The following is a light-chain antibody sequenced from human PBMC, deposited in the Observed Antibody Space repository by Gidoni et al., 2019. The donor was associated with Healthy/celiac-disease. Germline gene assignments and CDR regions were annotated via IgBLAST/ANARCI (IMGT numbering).Light chain of an antibody. J-gene: IGLJ2*01. CDR1: SSDVGGQNY. V-gene: IGLV2-14*01. CDR3: SSYTSSSTSVI. CDR2: DVS. Sequence: QSALTQPASAPGPPGQSLTISCTGTSSDVGGQNYVSWYQQHPGTAPTLMIYDVSTRPSGVSNRFSCSKSGGTASLTSSGLQAEDEADYYCSSYTSSSTSVIFGGGTKLTVL.